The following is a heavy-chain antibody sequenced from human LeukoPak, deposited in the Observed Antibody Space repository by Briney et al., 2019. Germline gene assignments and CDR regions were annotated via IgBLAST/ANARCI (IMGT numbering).Heavy chain of an antibody. CDR1: GYTFTSYG. CDR3: ARVPARPRTVTTSNWFDP. V-gene: IGHV1-18*01. D-gene: IGHD4-17*01. CDR2: ISAYNGNT. Sequence: ASVKVSCKASGYTFTSYGISWVRQAPGQGLEWMGWISAYNGNTNYAQKLQGRVTMTTDTSTSTAYMELRSLRSDDTAVYYCARVPARPRTVTTSNWFDPWGQGTLVTASS. J-gene: IGHJ5*02.